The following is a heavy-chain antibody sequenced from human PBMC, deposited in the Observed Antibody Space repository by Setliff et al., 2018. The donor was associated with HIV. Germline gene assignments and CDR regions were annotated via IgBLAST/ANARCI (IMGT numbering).Heavy chain of an antibody. CDR3: AAGYCGGDCYSRQSYFDY. V-gene: IGHV1-69*10. CDR2: IIPILGIG. J-gene: IGHJ4*02. D-gene: IGHD2-21*02. Sequence: GASVKVSCKTSGDTFRTDAISWVRQAPGQGLEWMGGIIPILGIGNDEQAQKFKGRVTFTADESTSTAYMELSSLRSEDTAVYYCAAGYCGGDCYSRQSYFDYWGQGTLVTVSS. CDR1: GDTFRTDA.